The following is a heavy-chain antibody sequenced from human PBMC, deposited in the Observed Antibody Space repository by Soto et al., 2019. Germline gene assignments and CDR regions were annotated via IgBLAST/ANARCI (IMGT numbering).Heavy chain of an antibody. J-gene: IGHJ4*02. Sequence: GGSLRLSCSASVFSFSDSAMHWVRQAPGKRLEYVSAISTNGRSTYYADSVKGRFTISRDNSKNTLHLQMSSLRAEDTAVYYCLRDIFGVVIFDSWGQGTPVTVSS. CDR3: LRDIFGVVIFDS. V-gene: IGHV3-64D*06. D-gene: IGHD3-3*01. CDR2: ISTNGRST. CDR1: VFSFSDSA.